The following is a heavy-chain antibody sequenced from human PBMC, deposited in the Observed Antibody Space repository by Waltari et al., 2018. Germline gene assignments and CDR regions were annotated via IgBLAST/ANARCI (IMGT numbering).Heavy chain of an antibody. CDR1: GYTFTGHY. CDR2: INPNSGGT. J-gene: IGHJ4*02. CDR3: ARGGYSSSWWDY. Sequence: QVQLVQSGAEVKKPGASVKVPCKASGYTFTGHYMHWVRQAPGQGLEWMGWINPNSGGTKDAQKVQGRVTMTRDTSISTAYMELSRLRSDDTAVYYCARGGYSSSWWDYWGQGTLVTVSS. D-gene: IGHD6-13*01. V-gene: IGHV1-2*02.